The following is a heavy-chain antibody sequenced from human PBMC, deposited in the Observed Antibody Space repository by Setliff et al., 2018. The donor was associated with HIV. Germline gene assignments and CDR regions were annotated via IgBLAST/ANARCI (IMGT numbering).Heavy chain of an antibody. Sequence: SETLSLTCTVSGDSITRVSSFWSWIRQPAGKGLEYLGLIFTSGTIRYNPSLKSRLTLPRDTSKNQISLRLTSTTVADTAVYYCARSLAYCSGGGCSSGNYYYMDVWGKGTTVTVSS. CDR2: IFTSGTI. CDR1: GDSITRVSSF. CDR3: ARSLAYCSGGGCSSGNYYYMDV. V-gene: IGHV4-61*02. D-gene: IGHD2-15*01. J-gene: IGHJ6*03.